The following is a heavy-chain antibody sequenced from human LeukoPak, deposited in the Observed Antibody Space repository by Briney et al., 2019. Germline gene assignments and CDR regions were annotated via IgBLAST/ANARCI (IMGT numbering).Heavy chain of an antibody. J-gene: IGHJ4*02. CDR2: IYTSGSS. CDR1: GGSISNYY. Sequence: SETLSLTCTVSGGSISNYYWSWIRQPAGKGLEWIGRIYTSGSSNYNPSLKSRVTMPVDTSKNQCSLKLSSVTAADTAVYYCARDRGYHSYFDYGGQGTLVTVSS. V-gene: IGHV4-4*07. D-gene: IGHD5-12*01. CDR3: ARDRGYHSYFDY.